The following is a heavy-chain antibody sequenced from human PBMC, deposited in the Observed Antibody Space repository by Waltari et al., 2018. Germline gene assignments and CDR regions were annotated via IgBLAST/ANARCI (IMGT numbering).Heavy chain of an antibody. Sequence: EVQLVESGGGLVQPGRSLRLSCAASGFTFDDYAMHWVRQAPGKGLEWVSGISWNSGSIGYADSVKGRFTIARDNAKNSLYLQMNSLRAEDMALYYCAKDGTRFVAAAGVDYWGQGTLVTVSS. D-gene: IGHD6-13*01. V-gene: IGHV3-9*03. CDR2: ISWNSGSI. J-gene: IGHJ4*02. CDR3: AKDGTRFVAAAGVDY. CDR1: GFTFDDYA.